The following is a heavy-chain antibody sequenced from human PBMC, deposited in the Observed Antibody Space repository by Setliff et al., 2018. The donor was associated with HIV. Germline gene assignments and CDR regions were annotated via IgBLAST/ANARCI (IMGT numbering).Heavy chain of an antibody. Sequence: ASVKVSCKASGYTFTGYYMHWVRQAPGQGLEWMGWINPNSGGTNYAQKFQGRVTMTRDTSISPAYMELSRLRSDDTAVYYCARDSSGWHSPYMDVWGKGTTVTVSS. CDR1: GYTFTGYY. CDR3: ARDSSGWHSPYMDV. J-gene: IGHJ6*03. D-gene: IGHD6-19*01. CDR2: INPNSGGT. V-gene: IGHV1-2*02.